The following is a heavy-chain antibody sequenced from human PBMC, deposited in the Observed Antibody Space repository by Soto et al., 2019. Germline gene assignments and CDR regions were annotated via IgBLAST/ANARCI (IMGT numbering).Heavy chain of an antibody. V-gene: IGHV4-4*07. CDR3: VRDSAATGTPYYYYYGMDV. Sequence: SETLSLTCTVSGASITSYYWSWVRQPATKGLEWIGRLYTSGSTTYNPSLKSRVTMSRDPSKNQFSLSLTSLTAADSAVYYCVRDSAATGTPYYYYYGMDVWGQGTTVTVSS. J-gene: IGHJ6*02. D-gene: IGHD3-9*01. CDR2: LYTSGST. CDR1: GASITSYY.